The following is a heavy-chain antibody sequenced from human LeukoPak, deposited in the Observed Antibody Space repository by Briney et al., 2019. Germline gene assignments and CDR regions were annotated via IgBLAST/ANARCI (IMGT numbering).Heavy chain of an antibody. CDR2: IASDGTTR. Sequence: GGSLRLSCAASGFPFNIYWMHWVRQAPGKGLVWVSHIASDGTTRGYADSVKGRFTISRDNAKNTLYLQMNSLRAEDTAVYYCARVLSYGMDVWGQGTSVTVSS. CDR3: ARVLSYGMDV. V-gene: IGHV3-74*01. CDR1: GFPFNIYW. J-gene: IGHJ6*02.